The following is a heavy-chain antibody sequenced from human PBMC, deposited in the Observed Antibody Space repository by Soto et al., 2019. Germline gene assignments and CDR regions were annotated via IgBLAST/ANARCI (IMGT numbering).Heavy chain of an antibody. CDR3: AGVKPGIFGMVNNFPENWFDP. Sequence: SETLSLTCTVSGASISPYFWNWIRQPPGKGLEWIGYIHYRGITNYNPSLKSRVTISVDTYKNQFSLELDSVTAADTAVYYCAGVKPGIFGMVNNFPENWFDPWGQGTLVTVSS. D-gene: IGHD3-3*01. V-gene: IGHV4-59*01. J-gene: IGHJ5*02. CDR2: IHYRGIT. CDR1: GASISPYF.